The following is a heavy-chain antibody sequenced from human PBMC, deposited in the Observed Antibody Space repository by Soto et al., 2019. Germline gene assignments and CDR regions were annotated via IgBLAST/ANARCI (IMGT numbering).Heavy chain of an antibody. V-gene: IGHV5-51*01. D-gene: IGHD2-2*03. CDR2: FYPGDYNS. Sequence: GESLKISSKIPVYSFISYWVACVCQKPGKGLEWMGTFYPGDYNSTPSPSFQGHVTSSVDKATSAAYMHLSSLKGSDIAMYYCARNIGYCTNNDCSWTFDIWGQGTTVTVSS. CDR1: VYSFISYW. J-gene: IGHJ3*02. CDR3: ARNIGYCTNNDCSWTFDI.